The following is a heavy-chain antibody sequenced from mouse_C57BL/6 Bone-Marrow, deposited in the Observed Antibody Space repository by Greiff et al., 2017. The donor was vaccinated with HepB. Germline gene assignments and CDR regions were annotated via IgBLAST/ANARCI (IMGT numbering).Heavy chain of an antibody. V-gene: IGHV1-80*01. CDR1: GYAFSSYW. D-gene: IGHD2-4*01. Sequence: QVQLQQSGAELVKPGASVKISCKASGYAFSSYWMNWVKQRPGKGLEWIGQIYPGDGDTNYNGKLKGKATLTADKSSSTAYMQLSSLTSEDSAVYFCARGGDYDGGFAYWGQGTLVTVSA. J-gene: IGHJ3*01. CDR2: IYPGDGDT. CDR3: ARGGDYDGGFAY.